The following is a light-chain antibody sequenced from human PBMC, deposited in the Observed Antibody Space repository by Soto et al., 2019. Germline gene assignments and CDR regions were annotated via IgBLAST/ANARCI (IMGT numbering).Light chain of an antibody. J-gene: IGLJ2*01. CDR2: DNN. Sequence: QSVLTQPPSVSAAPGQKVTISCSGSSSNIGNNYVSWYQQLPETAPKLLIYDNNKRPSGIPDRFSGSKSGTSATLGITGLQTGDEADYYCGTWDSSLSAVVFGGGTKVTFL. CDR1: SSNIGNNY. V-gene: IGLV1-51*01. CDR3: GTWDSSLSAVV.